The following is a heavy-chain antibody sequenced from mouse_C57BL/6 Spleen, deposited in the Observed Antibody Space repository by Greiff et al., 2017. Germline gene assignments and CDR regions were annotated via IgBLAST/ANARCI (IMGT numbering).Heavy chain of an antibody. CDR1: GYTFTSYW. CDR2: IYPGSGST. Sequence: QVQLQQPGAELVKPGASVKMSCKASGYTFTSYWITWVKQRPGQGLEWIGDIYPGSGSTNYNEKFKSKATLTVDTSSSTAYMQLRRLQSEDSADYYSARAAQAGAMDVWGQGTSVTVSS. J-gene: IGHJ4*01. CDR3: ARAAQAGAMDV. D-gene: IGHD3-2*02. V-gene: IGHV1-55*01.